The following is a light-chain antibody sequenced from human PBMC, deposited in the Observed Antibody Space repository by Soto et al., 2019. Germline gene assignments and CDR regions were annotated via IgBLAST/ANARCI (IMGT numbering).Light chain of an antibody. V-gene: IGKV1-39*01. Sequence: DIQMTQSPSSLSASVGDRATITCRASQSISNDLYWYQQKPGKAPKLLIYAASSLQGGVPSRFSGSGSGTDFTLTIGSLQPEDFATYYCQQSYSTPPSTFGQGPRLEIK. CDR1: QSISND. J-gene: IGKJ2*01. CDR3: QQSYSTPPST. CDR2: AAS.